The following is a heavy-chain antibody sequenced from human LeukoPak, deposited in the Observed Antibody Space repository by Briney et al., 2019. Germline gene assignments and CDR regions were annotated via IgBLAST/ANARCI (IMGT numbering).Heavy chain of an antibody. CDR2: IYYSGST. CDR1: GGSISSYY. Sequence: PSETLSLTCTVSGGSISSYYWSWIRQPPGKGLEWIGYIYYSGSTNYNPSLKSRVTISVDTSKNQFSLKLSSVTAADTAVYYCARDHHYYYYYMDVWGKETTVTVSS. V-gene: IGHV4-59*01. J-gene: IGHJ6*03. CDR3: ARDHHYYYYYMDV.